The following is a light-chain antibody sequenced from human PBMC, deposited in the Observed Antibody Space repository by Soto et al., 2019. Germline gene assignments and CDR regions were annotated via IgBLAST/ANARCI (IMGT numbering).Light chain of an antibody. Sequence: IVLTQSPATLSLSPGERATLSCRASHSVSRYLAWYQQKPGQAPRLVIYDTFHRASGIPARFSGSGSGTDFTLTIIILESEYYAVYYCQQRANWTSSITFGQGTRLDSK. CDR2: DTF. J-gene: IGKJ5*01. CDR3: QQRANWTSSIT. CDR1: HSVSRY. V-gene: IGKV3-11*01.